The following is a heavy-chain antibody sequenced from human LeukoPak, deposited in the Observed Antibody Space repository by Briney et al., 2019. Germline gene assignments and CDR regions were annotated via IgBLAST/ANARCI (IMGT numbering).Heavy chain of an antibody. CDR2: TSGSGDRT. Sequence: GGSLRLCCAASGFTFRSYGMSWVRQAPGKGLEWVSVTSGSGDRTYYAESVKGRFTISSDNSKHTLYLQMNSLRADDKAVYYCAKDLRFWSVIDGLYSYYYMDVWGKGNTVTVSS. J-gene: IGHJ6*03. CDR3: AKDLRFWSVIDGLYSYYYMDV. V-gene: IGHV3-23*01. D-gene: IGHD3-3*01. CDR1: GFTFRSYG.